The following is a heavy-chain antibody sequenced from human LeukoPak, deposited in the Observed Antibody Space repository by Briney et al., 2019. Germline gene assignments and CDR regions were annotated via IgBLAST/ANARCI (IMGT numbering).Heavy chain of an antibody. V-gene: IGHV5-51*01. CDR1: GYSFASHW. CDR3: VRPITGYGSGTYYPKYFDY. J-gene: IGHJ4*02. CDR2: IYPGDSDT. Sequence: GESLEISCKGSGYSFASHWIGWVRQMPGKGLEWMGIIYPGDSDTRYSASFQGQVTISADKSISTAYLEWSSLRASDTAMYYCVRPITGYGSGTYYPKYFDYWGQGTLVTVSS. D-gene: IGHD3-10*01.